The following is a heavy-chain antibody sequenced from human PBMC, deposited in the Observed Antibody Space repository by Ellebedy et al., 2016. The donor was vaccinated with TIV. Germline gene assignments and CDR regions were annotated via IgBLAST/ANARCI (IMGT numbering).Heavy chain of an antibody. D-gene: IGHD4-23*01. CDR1: GFTFSSYS. CDR2: ISSSSSTI. Sequence: PGGSLRLSCAASGFTFSSYSMNWVRQAPGKGLEWVSYISSSSSTIYYADSVKGRFTISRDNANNSLYLQMNSLRAEDTAVYYCARDPFYGGKVPFDYWGQGTLVTVSS. V-gene: IGHV3-48*01. J-gene: IGHJ4*02. CDR3: ARDPFYGGKVPFDY.